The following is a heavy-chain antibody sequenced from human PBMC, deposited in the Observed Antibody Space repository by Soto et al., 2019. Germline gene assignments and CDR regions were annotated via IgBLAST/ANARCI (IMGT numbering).Heavy chain of an antibody. V-gene: IGHV6-1*01. CDR1: GESVSSNSAA. J-gene: IGHJ6*02. D-gene: IGHD4-17*01. CDR3: ARDRGDYGDYGIYYYYGMDV. CDR2: TYYRSKWYN. Sequence: SQTLSLTCAISGESVSSNSAAWNWIRQSPSRGLEWLGRTYYRSKWYNDYAVSVKSRITINPDTSKNQFSLQLNSVTPEDTAVYYCARDRGDYGDYGIYYYYGMDVWGQGTTVTVSS.